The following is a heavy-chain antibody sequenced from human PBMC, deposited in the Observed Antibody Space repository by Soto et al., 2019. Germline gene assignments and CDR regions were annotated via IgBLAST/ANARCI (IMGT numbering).Heavy chain of an antibody. J-gene: IGHJ4*02. D-gene: IGHD3-22*01. CDR2: INGATGQT. Sequence: ASVKVSCKASGYTFSTYSMHWVRQAPGHSLEWMGWINGATGQTRSSQRFQDRVTITRDTSASTAYMELSGLRSEDTAVYYCARDRAHLSSGYYHFDYWGQGTLVTVSS. V-gene: IGHV1-3*01. CDR3: ARDRAHLSSGYYHFDY. CDR1: GYTFSTYS.